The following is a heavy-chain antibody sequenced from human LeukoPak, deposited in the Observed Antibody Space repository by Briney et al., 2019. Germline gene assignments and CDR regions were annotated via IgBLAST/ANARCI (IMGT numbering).Heavy chain of an antibody. V-gene: IGHV4-34*01. CDR1: GGSFSGYY. D-gene: IGHD3-16*01. CDR2: INHSGST. J-gene: IGHJ5*02. Sequence: SETLSLTCAVYGGSFSGYYWSWIRQPPGKGLEWIGEINHSGSTNYNPSLKSRVTISVDTSKNQFSLKLSSVTAADTAVYYCARGGDTAAVNSNWFDPWGQGTLVIVSS. CDR3: ARGGDTAAVNSNWFDP.